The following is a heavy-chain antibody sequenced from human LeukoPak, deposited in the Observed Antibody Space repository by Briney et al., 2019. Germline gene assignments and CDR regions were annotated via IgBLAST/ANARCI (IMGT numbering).Heavy chain of an antibody. CDR3: AKGRHYYGSGSYYKAGFDY. D-gene: IGHD3-10*01. CDR1: GFTFDDYA. CDR2: ISWNSGSI. J-gene: IGHJ4*02. Sequence: GGSLRLSCAASGFTFDDYAMHWVRQAPGKGLEWVSGISWNSGSIGYVDSVKGRFTISRDNAKNSLYLQMNSLRAEDTALYYCAKGRHYYGSGSYYKAGFDYWGQGTLVTVSS. V-gene: IGHV3-9*01.